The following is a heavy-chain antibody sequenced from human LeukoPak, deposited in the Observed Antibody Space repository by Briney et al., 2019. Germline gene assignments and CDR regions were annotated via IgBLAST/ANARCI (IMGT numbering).Heavy chain of an antibody. D-gene: IGHD3-22*01. CDR2: IYYSGST. CDR1: GGSISSHY. J-gene: IGHJ3*02. CDR3: ARGGYYFDSSGYYYGSDAFDI. Sequence: SETLSLTCTVSGGSISSHYWSWTRQPPGKGLEWIGYIYYSGSTNYNPSLKSRVTISVDTSKNQFSLKLSSVTAADTAVYYCARGGYYFDSSGYYYGSDAFDIWGQGTMVTVSS. V-gene: IGHV4-59*11.